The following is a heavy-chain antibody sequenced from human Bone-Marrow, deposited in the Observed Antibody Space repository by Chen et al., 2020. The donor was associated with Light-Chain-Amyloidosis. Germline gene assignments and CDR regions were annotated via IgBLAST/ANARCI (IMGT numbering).Heavy chain of an antibody. V-gene: IGHV5-51*01. CDR3: ARRRDGYNFDY. CDR1: GYTFPTYW. Sequence: EVQLEQSGPEVKKPGESLEISCKGSGYTFPTYWIGWVRQIPGKGLEWMGVIYPDDSDARYSPSFEGQVTISADKSITTAYLQWRSLKASDTAMYYCARRRDGYNFDYWGQGTLVTVSS. CDR2: IYPDDSDA. J-gene: IGHJ4*02. D-gene: IGHD5-12*01.